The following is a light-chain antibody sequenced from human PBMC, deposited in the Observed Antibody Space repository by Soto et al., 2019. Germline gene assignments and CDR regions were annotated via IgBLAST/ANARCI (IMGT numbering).Light chain of an antibody. CDR1: QSVSSGC. CDR3: QQYGISPRT. V-gene: IGKV3-20*01. Sequence: EIVLTQSPGTLSLSPGERATLSCRASQSVSSGCLAWFQQKPGQAPRLLIYGASSRATGIPDRFSGSGSGTDCTLTISRLEPEDFAVYYCQQYGISPRTFGQGTRVEIK. CDR2: GAS. J-gene: IGKJ1*01.